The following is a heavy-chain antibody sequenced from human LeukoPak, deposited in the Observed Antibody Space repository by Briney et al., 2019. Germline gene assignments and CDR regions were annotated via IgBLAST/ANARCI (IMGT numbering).Heavy chain of an antibody. V-gene: IGHV3-30-3*01. J-gene: IGHJ3*02. CDR2: ISYDGSNK. Sequence: GGSLRLSCAASGFTFSSYAMHWVRQAPGKGLEWVAVISYDGSNKYYADSVKGRFTISRDNSKNTLYLQMNSLRAEDTAVYYCARDSPTMIGEDAFDIWGQGTMVTVSS. CDR1: GFTFSSYA. D-gene: IGHD3-22*01. CDR3: ARDSPTMIGEDAFDI.